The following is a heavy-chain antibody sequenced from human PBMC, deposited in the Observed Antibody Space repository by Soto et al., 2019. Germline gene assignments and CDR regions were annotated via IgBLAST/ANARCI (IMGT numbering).Heavy chain of an antibody. CDR1: GFTFSDNL. Sequence: QVQLVQSGAELKKPGASVNISCTASGFTFSDNLINWVRQVPGQGLEWMGWLNPDTGNTRYSETFQVRVTISTHPSASIAYLELSGLENEDTALYFCARDIQSVGPRANDAFEVWGQGTMITVSS. CDR3: ARDIQSVGPRANDAFEV. D-gene: IGHD5-18*01. J-gene: IGHJ3*01. CDR2: LNPDTGNT. V-gene: IGHV1-3*01.